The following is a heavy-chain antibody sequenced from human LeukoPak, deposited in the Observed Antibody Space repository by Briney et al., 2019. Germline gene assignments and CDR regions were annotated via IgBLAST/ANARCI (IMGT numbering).Heavy chain of an antibody. J-gene: IGHJ4*02. CDR1: GFTFSSYE. V-gene: IGHV3-48*03. Sequence: PGGSLRLSCAASGFTFSSYEMNWVRQAPGKGLEWVSYISISGSTICYADSVKGRFTISRDNAKNSLYLQMNSLRVEDTAVYYCASDIVLKDHWGQGNLVTVSS. CDR2: ISISGSTI. D-gene: IGHD2/OR15-2a*01. CDR3: ASDIVLKDH.